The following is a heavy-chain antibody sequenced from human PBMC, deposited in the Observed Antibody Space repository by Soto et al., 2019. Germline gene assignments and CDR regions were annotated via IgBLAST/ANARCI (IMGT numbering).Heavy chain of an antibody. V-gene: IGHV1-46*01. D-gene: IGHD6-13*01. CDR3: ARESVPGIAAAFLNI. Sequence: ASVKVSCKASGYTFTSYYMHWVRQAPGQGLEWMGIINPSGGSTSYAQKFQGRVTMTRDTSTSTVYMELSSLRSEDTAVYYCARESVPGIAAAFLNIWGQGTLVTVSS. J-gene: IGHJ4*02. CDR2: INPSGGST. CDR1: GYTFTSYY.